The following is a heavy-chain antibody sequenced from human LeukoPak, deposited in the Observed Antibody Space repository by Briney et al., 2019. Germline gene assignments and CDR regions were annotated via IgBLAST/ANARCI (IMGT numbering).Heavy chain of an antibody. Sequence: SETLSLTCTVSGGSISSGSYYWRWIRQPAGKGLEWIGRIYTSGSTNYNPSLKSRVTISVDTSKNQFSLKLSSVTAADTAVYYCARRWGYGDYYFDYWGQGTLVTVSS. D-gene: IGHD4-17*01. J-gene: IGHJ4*02. CDR1: GGSISSGSYY. CDR2: IYTSGST. V-gene: IGHV4-61*02. CDR3: ARRWGYGDYYFDY.